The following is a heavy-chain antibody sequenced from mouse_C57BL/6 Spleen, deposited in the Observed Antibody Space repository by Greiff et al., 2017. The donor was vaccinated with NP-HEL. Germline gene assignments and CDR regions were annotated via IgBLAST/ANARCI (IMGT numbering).Heavy chain of an antibody. CDR2: IDPANGNT. CDR1: GFNIKNTY. J-gene: IGHJ1*03. V-gene: IGHV14-3*01. Sequence: EVQLQQSVAELVRPGASVKLSCTASGFNIKNTYMHWVKQRPEQGLEWIGRIDPANGNTKSAPKFQGKATITADTSSNTAYLQLSSLTSEDTAIYYCARSWDYGSSFYWYFDVWGTGTTVTVSS. CDR3: ARSWDYGSSFYWYFDV. D-gene: IGHD1-1*01.